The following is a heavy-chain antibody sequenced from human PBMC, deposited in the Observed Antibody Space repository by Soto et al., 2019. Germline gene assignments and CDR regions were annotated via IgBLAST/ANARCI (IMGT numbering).Heavy chain of an antibody. J-gene: IGHJ4*02. Sequence: SETLSLTCAVYGGSFSGYYWSWIRQPPGKGLEWIGEINHSGSTNYNPSLKSRVTISVDTSKNQFSLKLGSVTAADTAVYYCARGKLSDYVWGSYRYHFDYWGQGTVVTVSS. CDR1: GGSFSGYY. D-gene: IGHD3-16*02. CDR3: ARGKLSDYVWGSYRYHFDY. V-gene: IGHV4-34*01. CDR2: INHSGST.